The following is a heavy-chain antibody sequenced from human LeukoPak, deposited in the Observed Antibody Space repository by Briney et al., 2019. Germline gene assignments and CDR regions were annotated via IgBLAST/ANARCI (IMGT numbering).Heavy chain of an antibody. D-gene: IGHD3-10*01. CDR3: ARVLLWFGDPEEFFDY. CDR1: GGSISSSSYY. CDR2: IFYSGNT. V-gene: IGHV4-39*02. Sequence: SETLSLTCTVSGGSISSSSYYWGWIRQPPGKGLEWIGSIFYSGNTYYNASLKSRVTISVDTSKNHFSLKLSSVTSADTAVYYCARVLLWFGDPEEFFDYWGQGTLVTVSS. J-gene: IGHJ4*02.